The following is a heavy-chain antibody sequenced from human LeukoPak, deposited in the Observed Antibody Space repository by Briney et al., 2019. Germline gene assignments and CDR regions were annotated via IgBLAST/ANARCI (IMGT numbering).Heavy chain of an antibody. CDR1: GFTFSSYW. Sequence: RTGGSLRLSCAASGFTFSSYWMSWVRQAPVKGLEWVANIKQDGSEKYYVDSVKGRFTISRDNAKNSLYLQMNSLRAEDTAVYYCARDQPRQGFWSGYYYMDVWGKGTTVTVSS. CDR2: IKQDGSEK. J-gene: IGHJ6*03. CDR3: ARDQPRQGFWSGYYYMDV. V-gene: IGHV3-7*01. D-gene: IGHD3-3*01.